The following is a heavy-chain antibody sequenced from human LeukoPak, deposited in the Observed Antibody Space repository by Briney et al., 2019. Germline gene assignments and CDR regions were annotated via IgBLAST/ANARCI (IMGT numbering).Heavy chain of an antibody. CDR2: IYPGDSDT. Sequence: GESLKISCKGSGYSFTSYWIGWVRQMPGKGLEWMGIIYPGDSDTRYSPSFQGQVTISADKSISTAYLQWSSLKASDTAMYYCARSSGRGYDFWSGYYWFDPWGQGTLVTVSS. D-gene: IGHD3-3*01. CDR3: ARSSGRGYDFWSGYYWFDP. J-gene: IGHJ5*02. CDR1: GYSFTSYW. V-gene: IGHV5-51*01.